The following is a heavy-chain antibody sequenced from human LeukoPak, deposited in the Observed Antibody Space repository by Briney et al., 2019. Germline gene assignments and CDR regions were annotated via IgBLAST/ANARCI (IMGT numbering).Heavy chain of an antibody. V-gene: IGHV3-30-3*01. CDR2: ISYDGSNK. D-gene: IGHD3-10*01. Sequence: PGRSLRLSCAASGFTFSSCAMHWVRQAPGKGLEWVAVISYDGSNKYYADSVKGRFTISRDNSKNTLYLQMNGLRAEDTAVYYCATSKGRFGELLTSFDYWGQGTLVTVSS. CDR1: GFTFSSCA. J-gene: IGHJ4*02. CDR3: ATSKGRFGELLTSFDY.